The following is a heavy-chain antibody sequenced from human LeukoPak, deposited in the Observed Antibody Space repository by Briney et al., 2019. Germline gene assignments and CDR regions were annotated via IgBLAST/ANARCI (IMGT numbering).Heavy chain of an antibody. CDR2: ISAYNGNT. CDR3: ARDTSRAGIVVVTANFDY. Sequence: GASVKVSCKASGYTFTSYGISWVRQAPGQGLEWMGWISAYNGNTNYAQKLQGRVTMTTDTSTSTAYMELRSLRSDDTAVYYCARDTSRAGIVVVTANFDYWGQGTLVTVSS. J-gene: IGHJ4*02. CDR1: GYTFTSYG. D-gene: IGHD2-21*02. V-gene: IGHV1-18*01.